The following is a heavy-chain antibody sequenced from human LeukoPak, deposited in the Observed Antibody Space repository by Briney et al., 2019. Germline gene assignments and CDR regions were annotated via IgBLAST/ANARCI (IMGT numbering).Heavy chain of an antibody. CDR2: LSGNGATT. CDR1: GFTFSSYA. D-gene: IGHD3-22*01. J-gene: IGHJ3*02. V-gene: IGHV3-23*01. Sequence: GGSLRLSCAASGFTFSSYAMNWVRQAPGKGLEWVSFLSGNGATTYYADSVKGRFTISRDNSKNTLDLQMYSLRAEDAAVCFCAKEYCYDSSGDAFHIWGQGTMVTVSS. CDR3: AKEYCYDSSGDAFHI.